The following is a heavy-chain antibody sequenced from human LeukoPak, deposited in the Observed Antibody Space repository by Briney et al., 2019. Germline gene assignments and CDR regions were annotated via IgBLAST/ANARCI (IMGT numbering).Heavy chain of an antibody. Sequence: PGGSLRLSCAASGFTFSSYAMSWVRQAPGKGLEWVSAISGSGGSTYYADPVKGRFTISRDNSKNTLYLQMNSLRAEDTAVYYCAKGRGYSYGIFDYWGQGTLVTVSS. D-gene: IGHD5-18*01. V-gene: IGHV3-23*01. CDR3: AKGRGYSYGIFDY. CDR1: GFTFSSYA. J-gene: IGHJ4*02. CDR2: ISGSGGST.